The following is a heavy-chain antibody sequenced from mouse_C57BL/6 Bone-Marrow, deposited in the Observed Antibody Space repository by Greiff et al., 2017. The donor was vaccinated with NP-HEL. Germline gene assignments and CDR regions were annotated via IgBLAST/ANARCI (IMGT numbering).Heavy chain of an antibody. CDR3: AKDSDYFDY. Sequence: EVKLAESGGGLVKPGGSLKLSCAASGFTFSDYGMHWVRQAPEKGLEWVAYISSGSSTIYYADTVKGRFTISRDNAKNTLFLQMTSLRSEDTAMYYCAKDSDYFDYWGQGTTLTVSS. CDR2: ISSGSSTI. J-gene: IGHJ2*01. CDR1: GFTFSDYG. V-gene: IGHV5-17*01.